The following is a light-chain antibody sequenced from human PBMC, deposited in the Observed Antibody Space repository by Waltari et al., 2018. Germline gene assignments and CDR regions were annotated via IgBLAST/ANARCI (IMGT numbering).Light chain of an antibody. J-gene: IGLJ1*01. CDR1: SSDVGNYNL. CDR2: EVT. V-gene: IGLV2-23*02. Sequence: QSGLTQPASVSGSPAQSLTIPCHGTSSDVGNYNLVTWYQQYPGKAPKLMVYEVTKRTSGVSDRFSGSKSGNTASLTIYGLQSEDEADYYCCSYAGLGIYVFGTGTKVTVL. CDR3: CSYAGLGIYV.